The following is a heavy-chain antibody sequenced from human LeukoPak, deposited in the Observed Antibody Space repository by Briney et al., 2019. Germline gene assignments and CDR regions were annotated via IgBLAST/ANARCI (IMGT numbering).Heavy chain of an antibody. D-gene: IGHD1-26*01. Sequence: QPGGSLRLSCAASGFTVSSNYMSWVRQAPGKGLEWVSVIYSGGSTYYADSVKGRFTISRYNSKNTLYLQMNSLRAEDTAVYYCARVNSGSYPPPHGFDPWGQGTLVTVSS. V-gene: IGHV3-66*01. CDR2: IYSGGST. CDR1: GFTVSSNY. CDR3: ARVNSGSYPPPHGFDP. J-gene: IGHJ5*02.